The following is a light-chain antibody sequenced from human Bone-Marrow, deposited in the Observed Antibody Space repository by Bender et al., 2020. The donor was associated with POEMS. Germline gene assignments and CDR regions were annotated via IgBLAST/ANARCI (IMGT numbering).Light chain of an antibody. CDR2: DVS. CDR1: NSDVGGYKY. CDR3: CSYAGSNTGV. V-gene: IGLV2-14*03. J-gene: IGLJ2*01. Sequence: QSALTQPPSASGSPGQSITISCTGTNSDVGGYKYVSWYQHHPGKAPKLMIFDVSYRPSGVSNRFSGSKSGNTASLTISGLQAEDEADYYCCSYAGSNTGVFGGGTKLTVL.